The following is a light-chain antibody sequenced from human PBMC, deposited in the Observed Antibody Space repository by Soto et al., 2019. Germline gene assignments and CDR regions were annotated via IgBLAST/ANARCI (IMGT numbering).Light chain of an antibody. Sequence: DIQMTQSPSSVSASVDEGVTITCRASQDISNWVAWYQQKPGKAPNLLLYAASTFQSGVPSRSSGNVSGTDFTLTIINLQPEDFATYYCQQTKSFPLTFGGGTKVDIK. V-gene: IGKV1D-12*01. CDR1: QDISNW. CDR2: AAS. J-gene: IGKJ4*01. CDR3: QQTKSFPLT.